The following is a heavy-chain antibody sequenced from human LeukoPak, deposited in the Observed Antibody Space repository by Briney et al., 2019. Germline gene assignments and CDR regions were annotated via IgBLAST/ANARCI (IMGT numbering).Heavy chain of an antibody. CDR3: ARVLRAITMVRGYYYYYMDV. D-gene: IGHD3-10*01. CDR1: GGSISSYY. J-gene: IGHJ6*03. Sequence: SETLSLTCTVSGGSISSYYWSWIRQPAGKGLEWIGRTYTSGSTNYNPSLKSRVTMSVDTSKNQFSLKLSSVTAADTAVYYCARVLRAITMVRGYYYYYMDVWGKGTTVTVSS. V-gene: IGHV4-4*07. CDR2: TYTSGST.